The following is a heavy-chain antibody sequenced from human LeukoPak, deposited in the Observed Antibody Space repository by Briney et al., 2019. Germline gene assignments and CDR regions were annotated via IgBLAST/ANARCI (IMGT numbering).Heavy chain of an antibody. D-gene: IGHD1-14*01. CDR1: GFTVSSNY. V-gene: IGHV3-53*01. Sequence: GGSLRLSCAASGFTVSSNYMSWVRQAPGKGLEWVSITYSDGSTNYADSVKGRFTISRDNSKNTLSLQMNSLRAEDTAVYYCARKNHLFNAAFDIWGQGTVVTVSS. CDR2: TYSDGST. J-gene: IGHJ3*02. CDR3: ARKNHLFNAAFDI.